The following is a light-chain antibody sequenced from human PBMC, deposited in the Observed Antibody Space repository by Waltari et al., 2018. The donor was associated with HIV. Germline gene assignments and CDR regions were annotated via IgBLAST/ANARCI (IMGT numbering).Light chain of an antibody. Sequence: QSALTQPPSASGSPGQSVTISCSGTNSAIVNSEYVAWYQQHPGKPPKLIISEVNRRPPGVPTRFSGSKAGNTASLTVSGLQAEDEADYYCSSSAGTNDFFVLFGGGTKLTVL. CDR2: EVN. V-gene: IGLV2-8*01. CDR3: SSSAGTNDFFVL. CDR1: NSAIVNSEY. J-gene: IGLJ2*01.